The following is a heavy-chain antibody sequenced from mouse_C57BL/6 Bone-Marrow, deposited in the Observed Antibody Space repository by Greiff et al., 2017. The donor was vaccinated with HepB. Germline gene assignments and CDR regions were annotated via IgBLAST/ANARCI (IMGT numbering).Heavy chain of an antibody. V-gene: IGHV5-6*01. Sequence: EVQVVESGGDLVKPGGSLKLSCAASGFTFSSYGMSWVRQTPDKRLEWVATISSGGSYTYYPDSVKGRFTISRDNAKNTLYLQMSSLKSEDTAMYYCARTSNYDAMDYWGQGTSVTVSS. CDR1: GFTFSSYG. CDR2: ISSGGSYT. CDR3: ARTSNYDAMDY. D-gene: IGHD2-5*01. J-gene: IGHJ4*01.